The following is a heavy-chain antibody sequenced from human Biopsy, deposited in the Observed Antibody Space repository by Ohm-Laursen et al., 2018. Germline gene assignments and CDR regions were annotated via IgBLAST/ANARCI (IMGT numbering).Heavy chain of an antibody. V-gene: IGHV4-59*11. J-gene: IGHJ4*02. CDR1: GGSFTGHY. D-gene: IGHD4-23*01. CDR2: ISYTGYT. CDR3: TRGSNDFGGLYFSR. Sequence: TLSLTCIVSGGSFTGHYWSWIRQPPGKGLEWIGHISYTGYTSYNASLKSRVTISVDTSSNHFSLRLNSLTAAGTAVYYCTRGSNDFGGLYFSRWGQGTLRTVSS.